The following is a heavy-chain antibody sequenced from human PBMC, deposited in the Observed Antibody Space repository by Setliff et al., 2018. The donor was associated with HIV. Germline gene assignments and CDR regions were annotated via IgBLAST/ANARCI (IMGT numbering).Heavy chain of an antibody. CDR3: ATTPDSSGYFPEGFFDY. V-gene: IGHV4-31*03. Sequence: PSETLSLTCTVSGGSISSGGYYWTWIRQHPEKGLEFLAYMSYSGITYYNPSLKSRLTISIDTSKSHLSLKLSSMTAADTAVYYCATTPDSSGYFPEGFFDYWGQGILVTVSS. CDR2: MSYSGIT. CDR1: GGSISSGGYY. D-gene: IGHD3-22*01. J-gene: IGHJ4*02.